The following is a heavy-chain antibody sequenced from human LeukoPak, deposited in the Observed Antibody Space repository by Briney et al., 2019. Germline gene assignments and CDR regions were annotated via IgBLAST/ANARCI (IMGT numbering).Heavy chain of an antibody. Sequence: PGGSLRLSCAASGFTFSSYSMNWVRQAPGKGLEWVSSISSSSYIYYADSVKGRFTISRDNAKNSLYLQMNSLRAEDTAVYYCARERAVAGLDYWGQGTLVTVSS. J-gene: IGHJ4*02. CDR1: GFTFSSYS. CDR2: ISSSSYI. D-gene: IGHD6-19*01. V-gene: IGHV3-21*01. CDR3: ARERAVAGLDY.